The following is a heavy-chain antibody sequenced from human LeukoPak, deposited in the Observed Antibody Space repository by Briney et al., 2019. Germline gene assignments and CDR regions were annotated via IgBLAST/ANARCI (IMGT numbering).Heavy chain of an antibody. D-gene: IGHD3-10*01. CDR2: LQSSSRSL. J-gene: IGHJ4*02. CDR1: GFPFSSYN. CDR3: ARDSPGWGGFDF. V-gene: IGHV3-48*01. Sequence: GGSLRLFCAASGFPFSSYNMNWVRQAPGKGLEWVSWLQSSSRSLFYADSVKGRFTVSRDDAKNSLYLQLNSLRAEDTAVYYCARDSPGWGGFDFWGQGTLVTVSS.